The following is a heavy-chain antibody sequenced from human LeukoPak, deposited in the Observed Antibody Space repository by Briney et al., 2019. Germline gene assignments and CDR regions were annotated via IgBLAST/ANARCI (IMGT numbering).Heavy chain of an antibody. J-gene: IGHJ4*02. D-gene: IGHD6-13*01. Sequence: PGRSLRLSCAASGFTFDDYAMHWVRQAPGKGLEWVSGISWNSGSIGYADSVKGRFTISRDNAKNSLYLQMNSLRAEDTALYYCAKDAPYSSSWYYFDYWGQGTLVTVSS. CDR3: AKDAPYSSSWYYFDY. CDR2: ISWNSGSI. CDR1: GFTFDDYA. V-gene: IGHV3-9*01.